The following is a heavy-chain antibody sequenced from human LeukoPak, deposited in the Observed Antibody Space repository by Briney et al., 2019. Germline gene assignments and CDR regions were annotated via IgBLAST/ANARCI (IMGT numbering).Heavy chain of an antibody. Sequence: ASVKVSCKASGYTFTSYAISWVRQAPGQGLDWMGGIIPIFGTANYAQKFQGRVTITADESTSTAYMELSSLRSEDTAVYYCARDASSLILEWLSPPTAFDIWGQGTMVTVSS. D-gene: IGHD3-3*01. J-gene: IGHJ3*02. CDR1: GYTFTSYA. CDR2: IIPIFGTA. CDR3: ARDASSLILEWLSPPTAFDI. V-gene: IGHV1-69*13.